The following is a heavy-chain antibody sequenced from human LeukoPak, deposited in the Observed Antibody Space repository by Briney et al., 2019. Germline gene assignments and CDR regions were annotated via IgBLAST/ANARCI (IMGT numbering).Heavy chain of an antibody. CDR1: GGTFSSYA. V-gene: IGHV1-69*13. CDR2: TIPIFGTA. Sequence: SVKVSCKASGGTFSSYAISWVRQAPGQGLEWMGGTIPIFGTANYAQKFQGRVTITADESTSTAYMELSSLRSEDTAVYYCARGMGTASDWYFDLWGRGTLVTVSS. D-gene: IGHD5-18*01. CDR3: ARGMGTASDWYFDL. J-gene: IGHJ2*01.